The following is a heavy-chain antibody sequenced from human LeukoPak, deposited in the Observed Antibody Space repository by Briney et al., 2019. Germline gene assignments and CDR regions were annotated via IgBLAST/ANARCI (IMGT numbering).Heavy chain of an antibody. J-gene: IGHJ4*02. D-gene: IGHD4-17*01. CDR3: ARAQTYGDSRLLLDY. CDR2: INGNGGRT. V-gene: IGHV3-23*01. CDR1: GFTFSSYA. Sequence: PGGSLRLSCAASGFTFSSYAMSWVRQAPGKGLEWVSSINGNGGRTYYADSVKGRCTISRDNAKNSQYLQMNSLRVEDTALYYCARAQTYGDSRLLLDYWGQGTLVTVSS.